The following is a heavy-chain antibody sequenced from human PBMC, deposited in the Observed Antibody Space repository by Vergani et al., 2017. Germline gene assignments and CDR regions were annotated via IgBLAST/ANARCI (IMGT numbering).Heavy chain of an antibody. Sequence: QVQLVQSGAEVKKPGSSVKVSCKASGGTFSSYAISWVRQAPGQGLEWMGGIIPIFGTANYARKFQGRVTITADESTSTAYVELSSLRSEDTAVYYCARGPHHRSGYQRAYNWFDPWGQGTLVTVSA. CDR1: GGTFSSYA. V-gene: IGHV1-69*01. CDR3: ARGPHHRSGYQRAYNWFDP. D-gene: IGHD3-22*01. J-gene: IGHJ5*02. CDR2: IIPIFGTA.